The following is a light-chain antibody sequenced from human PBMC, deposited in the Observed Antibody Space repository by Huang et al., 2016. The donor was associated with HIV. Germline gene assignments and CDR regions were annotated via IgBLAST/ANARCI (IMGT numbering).Light chain of an antibody. V-gene: IGKV3-11*01. CDR3: QRRNSWA. CDR2: DAS. Sequence: EIVLTQSPAILSLSPRESATLSCRASQSVSNSLAWYQQKPGQAPRLLIYDASNRAAGIPARFSGSGSGTDCTLTISGLEPEDSAIYYCQRRNSWAIGQGTKVEIK. J-gene: IGKJ1*01. CDR1: QSVSNS.